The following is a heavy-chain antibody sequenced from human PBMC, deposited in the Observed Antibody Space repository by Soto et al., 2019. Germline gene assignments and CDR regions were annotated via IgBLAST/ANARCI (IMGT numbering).Heavy chain of an antibody. J-gene: IGHJ4*02. D-gene: IGHD4-17*01. CDR1: GGSISRGGYS. CDR2: IYHSGST. CDR3: ASGRTTALDY. V-gene: IGHV4-30-2*01. Sequence: QLQLQESGSGLVKPSQTLSLTCAVSGGSISRGGYSWSWIRQPPGKGLEWIGYIYHSGSTYYNPSLNSRVTISVDRTKNQFSLKLSSVTAADTAVYYCASGRTTALDYWGQGTLVTVSS.